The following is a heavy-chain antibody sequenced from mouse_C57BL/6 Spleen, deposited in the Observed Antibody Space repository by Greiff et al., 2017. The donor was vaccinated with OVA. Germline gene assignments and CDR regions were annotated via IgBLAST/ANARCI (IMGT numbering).Heavy chain of an antibody. V-gene: IGHV5-9-1*02. J-gene: IGHJ3*01. Sequence: EVKLMESGAGLVKPGGSLKLSCAASGFTFSSYAMSWVRQTPETRLDWVAYIRSCGDYIYYADPVLGRFTISRDNARNTLYLQMSSLKSEDTAMYYRTRDSYDYDRRFAYWGQGTLVTVSA. CDR3: TRDSYDYDRRFAY. D-gene: IGHD2-4*01. CDR2: IRSCGDYI. CDR1: GFTFSSYA.